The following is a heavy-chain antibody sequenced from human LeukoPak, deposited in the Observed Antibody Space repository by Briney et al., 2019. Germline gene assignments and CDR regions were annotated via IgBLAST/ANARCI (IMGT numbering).Heavy chain of an antibody. CDR2: INPNSGGT. Sequence: ASVKVSCKASGYTFTGYYMHWVRQAPGQGLEWMGWINPNSGGTNYAQKFQGRVTMTRDTSISTAYMELSRLRSDDTAVYYCARDSPPGDIVVVPAATRDYWGQGTLVTVSS. CDR1: GYTFTGYY. J-gene: IGHJ4*02. V-gene: IGHV1-2*02. CDR3: ARDSPPGDIVVVPAATRDY. D-gene: IGHD2-2*01.